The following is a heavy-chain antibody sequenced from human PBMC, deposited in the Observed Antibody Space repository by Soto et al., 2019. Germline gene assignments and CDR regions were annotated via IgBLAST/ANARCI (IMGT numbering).Heavy chain of an antibody. D-gene: IGHD1-26*01. Sequence: QVQLVQSGAEVKKPGASVKVSCKASGYTFTSYDINWVRQATGQGLEWMGWMNPNSGNTGYAQKFQGRVTMTRNTSISTAYMELSSLRSEDTAVYYCARAPSIVGARKSGWFDPWGQGALVTVSS. CDR1: GYTFTSYD. V-gene: IGHV1-8*01. CDR2: MNPNSGNT. J-gene: IGHJ5*02. CDR3: ARAPSIVGARKSGWFDP.